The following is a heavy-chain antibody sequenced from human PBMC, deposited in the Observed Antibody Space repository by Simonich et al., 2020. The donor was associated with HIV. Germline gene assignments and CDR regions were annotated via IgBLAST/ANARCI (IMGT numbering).Heavy chain of an antibody. J-gene: IGHJ4*02. Sequence: QVQLQQWGAGLLKPSETLSLTCAVYGGSFSGYYWSWIRQPPGKGLEWIGEINLSGSTNYNPSLKSRVTISVDTSKNQFSLKLSSVTAADTAVYYCARGFYQRLYYFDYWGQGTLVTVSS. V-gene: IGHV4-34*01. CDR3: ARGFYQRLYYFDY. CDR2: INLSGST. D-gene: IGHD2-2*01. CDR1: GGSFSGYY.